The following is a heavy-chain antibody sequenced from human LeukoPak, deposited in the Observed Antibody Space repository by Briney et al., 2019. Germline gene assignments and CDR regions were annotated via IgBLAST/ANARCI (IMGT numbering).Heavy chain of an antibody. J-gene: IGHJ3*01. D-gene: IGHD3-10*01. CDR3: AKKNSYGSGAGDPLDV. V-gene: IGHV3-30*18. Sequence: GGSLRLSCAAPGFSFSNFGMHWVRQAPGKGLEWVAVISHDGSLKYYLDSVKGRFTISRDNSKNTLYLQMDSLRVEDTAVYYCAKKNSYGSGAGDPLDVWGHGTLVTVSS. CDR2: ISHDGSLK. CDR1: GFSFSNFG.